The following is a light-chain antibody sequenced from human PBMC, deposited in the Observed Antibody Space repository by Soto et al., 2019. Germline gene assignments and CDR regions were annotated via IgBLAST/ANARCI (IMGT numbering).Light chain of an antibody. Sequence: EIVMTQSPATLSVSPGERATLSCRASQSVSSNLAWYQQKPGQAPRLLIYDASSRATGIPDRFSGSGSGTDFTLTISRLEPEDFAVYYCHQYDSWTFGQGTKVDIK. V-gene: IGKV3D-15*01. CDR2: DAS. CDR3: HQYDSWT. CDR1: QSVSSN. J-gene: IGKJ1*01.